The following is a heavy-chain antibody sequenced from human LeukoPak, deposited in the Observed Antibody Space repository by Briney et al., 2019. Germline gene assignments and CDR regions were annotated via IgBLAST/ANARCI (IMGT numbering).Heavy chain of an antibody. CDR2: IKQDGNEK. Sequence: GGSLRLSCAASGFTFSRYWMSWVRQAPGKGLEWVANIKQDGNEKYYVDSVKGRFTISRDNAKNSLYLQMNSLRAEDTAVYYCARDGYREDAFDIWGQGTMVTVSS. D-gene: IGHD5-24*01. V-gene: IGHV3-7*01. CDR1: GFTFSRYW. CDR3: ARDGYREDAFDI. J-gene: IGHJ3*02.